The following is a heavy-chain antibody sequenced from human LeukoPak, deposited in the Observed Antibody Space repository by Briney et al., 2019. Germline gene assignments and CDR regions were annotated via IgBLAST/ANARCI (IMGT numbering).Heavy chain of an antibody. J-gene: IGHJ4*02. CDR3: ARLRWLPEFDY. V-gene: IGHV4-39*01. Sequence: SETLSLTCTISGGSISSSSYYWGWIRQPPAKGLEWIGSIYYRGSTYYNPSLKSRVTISVDTSKNQLPLKVRSVTAADTSVYYCARLRWLPEFDYWGQGTMVTDPS. D-gene: IGHD5-12*01. CDR2: IYYRGST. CDR1: GGSISSSSYY.